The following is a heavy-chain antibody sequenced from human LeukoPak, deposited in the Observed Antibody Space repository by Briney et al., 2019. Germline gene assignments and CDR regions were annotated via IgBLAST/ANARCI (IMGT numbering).Heavy chain of an antibody. J-gene: IGHJ5*02. CDR2: ISGSGGST. D-gene: IGHD3-9*01. CDR3: AKLGHYDILAGYYIWFDP. V-gene: IGHV3-23*01. Sequence: GGSLRLSCAASGFTFSSYAMSWVRQAPGKGLEWVSAISGSGGSTYYADSVKGRFTISRDNSKNTLYLQTNSLRAEDTAVYYCAKLGHYDILAGYYIWFDPWGQGTLVTVSS. CDR1: GFTFSSYA.